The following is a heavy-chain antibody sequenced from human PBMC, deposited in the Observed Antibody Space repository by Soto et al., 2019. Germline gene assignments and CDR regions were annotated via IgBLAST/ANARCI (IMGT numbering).Heavy chain of an antibody. D-gene: IGHD6-25*01. CDR3: AREERRLYFDY. Sequence: GASVKVSCKASGGTFSSYAISWVRQAPGQGLEWTGGIIPIFGTANYAQKFQGRVTITADESTSTAYMELSSLRSEDTAVYYCAREERRLYFDYWGQGTLVTVSS. CDR2: IIPIFGTA. CDR1: GGTFSSYA. V-gene: IGHV1-69*13. J-gene: IGHJ4*02.